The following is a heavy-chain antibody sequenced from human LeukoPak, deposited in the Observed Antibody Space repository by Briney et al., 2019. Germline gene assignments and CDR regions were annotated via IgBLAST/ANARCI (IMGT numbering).Heavy chain of an antibody. CDR1: GFTFSDYY. D-gene: IGHD3-9*01. V-gene: IGHV3-11*05. J-gene: IGHJ4*02. CDR3: ARDYDILTGYFRGGFDY. Sequence: PGGSLRLSCAASGFTFSDYYMSWIRQAPGKGLEWISYITCSSSDTNYADSVKGRFTISRDNAKKSLYLQMNSLRAEDTAVYYCARDYDILTGYFRGGFDYWGQGTLVTVCS. CDR2: ITCSSSDT.